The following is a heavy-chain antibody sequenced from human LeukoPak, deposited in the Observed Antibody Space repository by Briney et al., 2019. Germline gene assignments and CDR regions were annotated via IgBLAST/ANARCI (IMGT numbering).Heavy chain of an antibody. CDR3: ARENHYYDSSGPIDY. D-gene: IGHD3-22*01. J-gene: IGHJ4*02. V-gene: IGHV1-2*06. Sequence: ASVKVSCKASGYTFTGYYMHWVRQAPGQGLEWMGRINPNSGGTNYAQKFQGRVTMTRDTSISPAYMELSRLRSDDTAVYYCARENHYYDSSGPIDYWGQGTLVTVSS. CDR2: INPNSGGT. CDR1: GYTFTGYY.